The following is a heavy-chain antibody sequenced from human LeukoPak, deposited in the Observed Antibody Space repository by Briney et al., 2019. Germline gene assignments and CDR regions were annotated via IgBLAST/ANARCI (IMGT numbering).Heavy chain of an antibody. CDR3: ARGMRDYSSYDL. CDR1: GFTVNSNY. D-gene: IGHD2-15*01. CDR2: IYYGGNT. J-gene: IGHJ5*02. V-gene: IGHV3-66*01. Sequence: PGGSLRLSCAAYGFTVNSNYLSWVRQAPGKGLEWVSVIYYGGNTYYADYVKRRFSVSSDSSKNTLYLQMNSLRAEDTAVYFCARGMRDYSSYDLWGQGILVTVFS.